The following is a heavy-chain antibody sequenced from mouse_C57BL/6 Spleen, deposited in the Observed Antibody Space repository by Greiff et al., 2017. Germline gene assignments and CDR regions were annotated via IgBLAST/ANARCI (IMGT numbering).Heavy chain of an antibody. J-gene: IGHJ2*01. CDR2: IRSKSNNYAT. V-gene: IGHV10-1*01. Sequence: EVKLVESGGGLVQPKGSLTLSCAASGFSFNTYAMNWVRQAPGKGLEWVARIRSKSNNYATYYADSVKDRFTISRDDSESMLYLQMNNLKTEDTAMYYCVRHDLAFDYWGQGTTLTVSS. CDR3: VRHDLAFDY. CDR1: GFSFNTYA.